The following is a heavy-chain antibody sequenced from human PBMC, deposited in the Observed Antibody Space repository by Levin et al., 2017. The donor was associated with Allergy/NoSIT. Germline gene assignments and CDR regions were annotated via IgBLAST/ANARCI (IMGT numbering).Heavy chain of an antibody. D-gene: IGHD6-19*01. J-gene: IGHJ6*02. CDR2: FDPGDGEA. V-gene: IGHV1-24*01. CDR1: GYTLTQLS. CDR3: ATGSQWLIDIQLNYNSHGMDV. Sequence: PGESLKISCKVSGYTLTQLSMQWVRQTPGKGLEWMGGFDPGDGEAIYAQKFQGRLTMTEDISTDTAYMELSSLTSEDTAVYFCATGSQWLIDIQLNYNSHGMDVWGQGTTVTVSS.